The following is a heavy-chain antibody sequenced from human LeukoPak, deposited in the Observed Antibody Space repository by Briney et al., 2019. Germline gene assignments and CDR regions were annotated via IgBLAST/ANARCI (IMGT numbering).Heavy chain of an antibody. Sequence: SETLSLTCTVSGGSISSYYWGWIRQPPGKGLEWIGSIYYSGSTYYNPSLKSRVTISVDTSKNQFSLKLSSVTAADTAVYYCARVRYYGSGSYYSEFRAYFDYWGQGTLVTVSS. V-gene: IGHV4-39*07. CDR3: ARVRYYGSGSYYSEFRAYFDY. CDR1: GGSISSYY. J-gene: IGHJ4*02. D-gene: IGHD3-10*01. CDR2: IYYSGST.